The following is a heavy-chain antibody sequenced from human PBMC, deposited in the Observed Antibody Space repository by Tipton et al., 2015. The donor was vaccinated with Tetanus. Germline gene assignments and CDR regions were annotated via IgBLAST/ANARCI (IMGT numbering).Heavy chain of an antibody. CDR2: IYYSGST. CDR1: GGPIRGYY. V-gene: IGHV4-59*01. D-gene: IGHD3-10*01. Sequence: TLSLTCVVSGGPIRGYYWSWIRQPPGKELGWIGWIYYSGSTKYNPSLKSRVTMSVDTSKNQFSLKLRSVSAADTAVYYCARGGSSVGPWGQGTQVSVSS. CDR3: ARGGSSVGP. J-gene: IGHJ5*02.